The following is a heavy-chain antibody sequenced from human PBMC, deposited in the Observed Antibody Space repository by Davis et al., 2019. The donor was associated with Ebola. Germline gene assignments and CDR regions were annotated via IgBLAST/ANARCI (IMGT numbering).Heavy chain of an antibody. D-gene: IGHD5-24*01. V-gene: IGHV3-7*03. CDR1: GFTFSSYA. J-gene: IGHJ4*02. CDR2: IKYDGSEK. CDR3: AKEGGGYNSVFDY. Sequence: GGSLRLSCAASGFTFSSYAMSWVRQAPGKGLEWVANIKYDGSEKYYVGSVKGRFTISRDNAKNTLYLQMNSLRAEDTAVYYCAKEGGGYNSVFDYWGQGTLVTVSS.